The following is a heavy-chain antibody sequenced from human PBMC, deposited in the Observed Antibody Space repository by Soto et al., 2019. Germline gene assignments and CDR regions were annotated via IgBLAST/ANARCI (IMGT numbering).Heavy chain of an antibody. CDR3: ARSRMITFGGVIV. CDR2: IIPIFGTA. J-gene: IGHJ4*02. V-gene: IGHV1-69*13. CDR1: GGTFSSYA. D-gene: IGHD3-16*02. Sequence: GASVKVSCKASGGTFSSYAISWVRQAPGQGLEWMGGIIPIFGTANYAQKFQGRVTITADESTSTAYMELSSLRSEDTAVYYCARSRMITFGGVIVWGQGTLVTVSS.